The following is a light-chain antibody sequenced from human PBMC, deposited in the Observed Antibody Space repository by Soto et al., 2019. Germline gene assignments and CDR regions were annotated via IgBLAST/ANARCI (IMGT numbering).Light chain of an antibody. CDR3: QSYDSSLSGVV. CDR2: GNS. Sequence: QSVLTQPPSVSGAPGQRVTISCTGSSSNIGAGYDVHWYQQLLGTAPKLLIYGNSTRPSGVPDRFSGSKSGTSASLAITGLQAEDEADYYCQSYDSSLSGVVFGGGTKLTVL. V-gene: IGLV1-40*01. CDR1: SSNIGAGYD. J-gene: IGLJ2*01.